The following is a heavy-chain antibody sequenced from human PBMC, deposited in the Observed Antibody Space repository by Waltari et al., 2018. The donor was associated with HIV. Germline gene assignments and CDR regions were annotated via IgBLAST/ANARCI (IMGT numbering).Heavy chain of an antibody. CDR1: GGSFSGYY. CDR3: ARGRYYYDSSDTGRYYFDY. Sequence: QVQLQQWGAGLLKPSETLSLTCAVYGGSFSGYYWSWIRQPPGKGLEWIGEINHSGSTNYIPSLKSRVTISVDTSNNHFSLKLSSVTAAATAVYYCARGRYYYDSSDTGRYYFDYWGQGTLVTVSS. D-gene: IGHD3-22*01. J-gene: IGHJ4*02. V-gene: IGHV4-34*01. CDR2: INHSGST.